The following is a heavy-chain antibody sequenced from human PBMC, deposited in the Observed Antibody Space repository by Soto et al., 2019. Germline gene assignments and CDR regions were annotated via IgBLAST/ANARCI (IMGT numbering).Heavy chain of an antibody. CDR1: GYTLTELS. V-gene: IGHV1-24*01. CDR3: AYSSSSNLYYYYGMDV. CDR2: FDPEDGET. J-gene: IGHJ6*02. Sequence: ASVKVSCKASGYTLTELSMHSVRQAPGKGLEWMGGFDPEDGETIYAQKFQCRVTINPDTSKNQFSLQLNSVTPEDTAVYYCAYSSSSNLYYYYGMDVWGQGTTVTVSS. D-gene: IGHD6-6*01.